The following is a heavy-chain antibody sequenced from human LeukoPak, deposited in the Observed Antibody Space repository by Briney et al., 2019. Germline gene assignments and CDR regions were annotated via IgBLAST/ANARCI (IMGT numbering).Heavy chain of an antibody. CDR2: ISSSSSYI. J-gene: IGHJ6*02. D-gene: IGHD2-15*01. CDR3: ARDLHGVAAPYYYYGMDV. CDR1: GFTFSSYS. V-gene: IGHV3-21*01. Sequence: GGSLRLSCAASGFTFSSYSMNWVRQAPGKGLEWVSSISSSSSYIYYADSVKGRFTISRDNAKNSLYLQMNSLRAEDTAVYYCARDLHGVAAPYYYYGMDVWGQGTTVTVSS.